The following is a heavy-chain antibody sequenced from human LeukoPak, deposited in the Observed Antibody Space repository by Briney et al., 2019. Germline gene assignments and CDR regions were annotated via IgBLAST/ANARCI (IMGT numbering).Heavy chain of an antibody. Sequence: GGSLRLSCAASGFTFSTASLHWVRQAPGRGLEWVSAFDTGFGTYYPDSLKGRFAISRDNSKNTLFLQMNSLRAEDTAGYYCARSSGWWSLDYWGQGTLVTGSS. J-gene: IGHJ4*02. D-gene: IGHD6-19*01. CDR1: GFTFSTAS. CDR2: FDTGFGT. CDR3: ARSSGWWSLDY. V-gene: IGHV3-23*01.